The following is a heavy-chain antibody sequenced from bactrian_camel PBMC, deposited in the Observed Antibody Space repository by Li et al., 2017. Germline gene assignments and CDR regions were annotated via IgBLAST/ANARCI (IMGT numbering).Heavy chain of an antibody. J-gene: IGHJ4*01. CDR3: KTDTPSLHAPIPWCEYGL. CDR2: IGSDGSI. D-gene: IGHD2*01. V-gene: IGHV3S26*01. CDR1: GFTFSSYR. Sequence: HVQLVESGGGLVQPGGSLRLSCAASGFTFSSYRMYWVRQVPGKGLEWVSIIGSDGSIRYADSAKGRFAISQDNDKDTVYLQMNSLRPEDTAMYYCKTDTPSLHAPIPWCEYGLWGQGTQVTVS.